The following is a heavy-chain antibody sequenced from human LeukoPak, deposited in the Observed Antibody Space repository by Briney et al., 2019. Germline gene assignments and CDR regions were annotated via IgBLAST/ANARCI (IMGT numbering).Heavy chain of an antibody. CDR1: GGSFSGYY. J-gene: IGHJ4*02. D-gene: IGHD6-19*01. CDR2: INHSGST. Sequence: PSETLSLTCAVYGGSFSGYYWSWIRQPPGKGLEWIGEINHSGSTNYNPSLKSRVTISVDTSKNQFSLKLSSVTAADTAVYYCARGPTKRPSGWYHPRKAYYFDYWGQGALVTVSS. CDR3: ARGPTKRPSGWYHPRKAYYFDY. V-gene: IGHV4-34*01.